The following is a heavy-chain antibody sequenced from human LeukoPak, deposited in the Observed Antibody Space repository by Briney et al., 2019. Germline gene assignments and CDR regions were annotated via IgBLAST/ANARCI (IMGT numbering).Heavy chain of an antibody. J-gene: IGHJ5*02. D-gene: IGHD3/OR15-3a*01. V-gene: IGHV4-34*01. CDR3: ARGRGGLAT. Sequence: GGEGMGEINHRGSTNYNPSLKSRLTISVDTSKNQFSLKLSSVTAADTAVYYCARGRGGLATWGQGTLVTVSS. CDR2: INHRGST.